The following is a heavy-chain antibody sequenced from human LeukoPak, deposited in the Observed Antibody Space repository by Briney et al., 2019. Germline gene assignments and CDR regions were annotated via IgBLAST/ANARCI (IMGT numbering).Heavy chain of an antibody. CDR3: ARDCSGGSCYSEIDP. V-gene: IGHV1-18*01. Sequence: ASVTVSFTASGYTFTSYGISWVRQAPGQGLEWMGWISAYNGNTNYAQKLQGGVTMTTDTSTSTAYMELRSLRSDDTAVYYCARDCSGGSCYSEIDPWGQGTLVTVSS. D-gene: IGHD2-15*01. CDR2: ISAYNGNT. J-gene: IGHJ5*02. CDR1: GYTFTSYG.